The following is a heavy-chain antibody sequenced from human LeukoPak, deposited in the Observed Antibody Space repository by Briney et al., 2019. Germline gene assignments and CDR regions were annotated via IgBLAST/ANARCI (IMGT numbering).Heavy chain of an antibody. J-gene: IGHJ4*02. CDR3: ATTTIRLGY. D-gene: IGHD1-26*01. V-gene: IGHV4-59*12. CDR2: IHYSGST. Sequence: SETLSLTCTVSGGSISSYYWSWIRQPPGKGLEWIGYIHYSGSTNYNPSLKSRVTISVETSKNQFSLKLSSVTAADTAVYYCATTTIRLGYWGQGTLVTVSS. CDR1: GGSISSYY.